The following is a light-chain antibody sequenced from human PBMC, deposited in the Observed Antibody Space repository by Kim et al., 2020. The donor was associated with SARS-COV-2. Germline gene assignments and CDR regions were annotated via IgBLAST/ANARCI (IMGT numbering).Light chain of an antibody. CDR1: QSISSY. CDR3: QQSYSTPYT. J-gene: IGKJ2*01. CDR2: AAS. V-gene: IGKV1-39*01. Sequence: SASLGDRVTITCRASQSISSYLNWYQQKPGKAPKLLIYAASSLQSGVPSRFSSSGSGTDFTLTISSLQPEDFATYYCQQSYSTPYTFGQGTKLEI.